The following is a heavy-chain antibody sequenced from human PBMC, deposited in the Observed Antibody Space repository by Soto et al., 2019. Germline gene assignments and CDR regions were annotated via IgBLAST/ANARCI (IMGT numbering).Heavy chain of an antibody. Sequence: QVQLVQSGAEVKKPGSSVKVSCTASGGTFSSYAISWVRQAPGQGLEWMGGIIPIFGTANYAQKFQGRVTITADESTRTAYMELSSLRSEDTAVYYCARGYYYDSSGYYSNAYYFDYWGQGTLVTVSS. CDR3: ARGYYYDSSGYYSNAYYFDY. J-gene: IGHJ4*02. D-gene: IGHD3-22*01. V-gene: IGHV1-69*01. CDR1: GGTFSSYA. CDR2: IIPIFGTA.